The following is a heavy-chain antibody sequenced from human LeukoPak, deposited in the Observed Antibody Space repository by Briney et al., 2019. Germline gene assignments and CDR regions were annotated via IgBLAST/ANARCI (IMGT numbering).Heavy chain of an antibody. J-gene: IGHJ4*02. CDR1: GGSFSSYY. Sequence: SSETLSLTCRVSGGSFSSYYWRWIRQPPGKGLEWIGYIYYSGSTNYNPSLKSRVTISVDTSKNQFSLKLRSVTAADTAVYYCARDFGPNIVLGYIPLAFWGQETLVTVSS. CDR2: IYYSGST. V-gene: IGHV4-59*12. CDR3: ARDFGPNIVLGYIPLAF. D-gene: IGHD2/OR15-2a*01.